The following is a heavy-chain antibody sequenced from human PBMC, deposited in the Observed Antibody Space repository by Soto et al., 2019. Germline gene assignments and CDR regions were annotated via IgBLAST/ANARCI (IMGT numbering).Heavy chain of an antibody. CDR1: GYTYAGYY. J-gene: IGHJ4*02. D-gene: IGHD5-12*01. CDR3: ARDSPSRATNEYYFGY. Sequence: GASVKVSCKDSGYTYAGYYRHWVRQAPGQGLEWMGWINPNSGGTNYAQKFQGWVTMTRDTSISTAYMELSRLRSDDTAVYYCARDSPSRATNEYYFGYWGQGTLVTVSS. V-gene: IGHV1-2*04. CDR2: INPNSGGT.